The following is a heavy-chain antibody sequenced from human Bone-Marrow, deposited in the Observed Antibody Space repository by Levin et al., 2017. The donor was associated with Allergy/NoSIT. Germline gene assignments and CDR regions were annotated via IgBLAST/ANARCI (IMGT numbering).Heavy chain of an antibody. CDR3: ARDGRDYVWGSYRYRSR. D-gene: IGHD3-16*02. CDR2: ISSSGSTI. J-gene: IGHJ4*02. V-gene: IGHV3-11*01. Sequence: GESLKISCAASGFTFSDYYMSWIRQAPGKGLEWVSYISSSGSTIYYADSVKGRFTISRDNAKNSLYLQMNSLRAEDTAVYYCARDGRDYVWGSYRYRSRWGQGTLVTVSS. CDR1: GFTFSDYY.